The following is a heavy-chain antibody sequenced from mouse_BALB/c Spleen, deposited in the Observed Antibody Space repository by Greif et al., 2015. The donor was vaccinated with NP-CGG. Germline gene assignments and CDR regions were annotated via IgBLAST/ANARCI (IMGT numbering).Heavy chain of an antibody. Sequence: VQLQQPGAELVKTGASVKLSCTASGFNIKDTYMHWVKQRPEQGLEWIGRIDPANGNTKYDPKFQGKATITADTSSNTAYLQLSSLTSEDTAVYYCARWDWYFDVWGAGTTVTVSS. CDR1: GFNIKDTY. V-gene: IGHV14-3*02. J-gene: IGHJ1*01. CDR2: IDPANGNT. CDR3: ARWDWYFDV.